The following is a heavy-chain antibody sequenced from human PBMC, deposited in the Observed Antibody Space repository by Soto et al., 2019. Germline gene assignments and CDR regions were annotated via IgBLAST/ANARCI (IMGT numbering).Heavy chain of an antibody. CDR3: ARSPGGAPGILIEGTNWFAT. CDR1: GDTFTSYY. V-gene: IGHV1-46*01. D-gene: IGHD1-26*01. Sequence: GASVKVSCKAPGDTFTSYYMHWVRQAPGHGLEWMGVINPNGGSTRFAQKFQGRVTMTSDTSTSTVYMELRGLTSEDTAVYYCARSPGGAPGILIEGTNWFATWGQGTLVTVSS. CDR2: INPNGGST. J-gene: IGHJ5*02.